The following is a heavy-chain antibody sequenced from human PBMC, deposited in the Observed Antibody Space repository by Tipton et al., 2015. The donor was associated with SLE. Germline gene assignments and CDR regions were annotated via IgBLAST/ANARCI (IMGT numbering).Heavy chain of an antibody. CDR1: GFTFSTYA. D-gene: IGHD1-26*01. CDR2: ISSRSTAI. CDR3: AILVSTTTSFDF. J-gene: IGHJ4*02. Sequence: SLRLSCAGSGFTFSTYAMNWVRQAPDKGLEWCSYISSRSTAIYYADSVKGRFTISRDNGGNSLYLQMNSLRAEDTAVYYCAILVSTTTSFDFWGQGTLVTVSS. V-gene: IGHV3-48*01.